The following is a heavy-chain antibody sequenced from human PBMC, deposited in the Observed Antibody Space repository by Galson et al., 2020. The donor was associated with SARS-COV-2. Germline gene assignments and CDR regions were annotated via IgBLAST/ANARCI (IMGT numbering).Heavy chain of an antibody. CDR3: ARVYRGGYYFDY. Sequence: GESLKISCEGFGYSFTSYWIGWVRQMPGKGLECMGIIYPGDSNTRYSPSFQGHVTISADKSISTAYLQWSSLKASDTAMYYCARVYRGGYYFDYWGQGTLVTVSS. CDR2: IYPGDSNT. D-gene: IGHD3-16*02. V-gene: IGHV5-51*01. J-gene: IGHJ4*02. CDR1: GYSFTSYW.